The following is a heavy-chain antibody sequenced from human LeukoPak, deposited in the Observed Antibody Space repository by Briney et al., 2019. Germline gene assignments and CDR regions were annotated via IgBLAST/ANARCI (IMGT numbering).Heavy chain of an antibody. Sequence: ASVKVSCKASGYTFTSYYMHWVRQAPGRGLEWMGIINPSGGSTSYAQKFQGRVTMTRDTSPSTVYMELSSLRSEDTAVYYCARLIAVAGTSVDYWGQGTLVTVSS. CDR3: ARLIAVAGTSVDY. CDR1: GYTFTSYY. D-gene: IGHD6-19*01. CDR2: INPSGGST. J-gene: IGHJ4*02. V-gene: IGHV1-46*01.